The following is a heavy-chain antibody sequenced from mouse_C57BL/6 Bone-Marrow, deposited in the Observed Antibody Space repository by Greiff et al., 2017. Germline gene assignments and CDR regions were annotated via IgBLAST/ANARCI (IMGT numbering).Heavy chain of an antibody. CDR1: GFTFSDYG. V-gene: IGHV5-17*01. Sequence: EVKLVESGGGLVKPGGSLKLSCAASGFTFSDYGMHWVRQAPEKGLEWVAYISSGSSTIYYADTVKGRFTISRDNAKNTQFLQITSLTSEDTAMYYCARDGYYEIDYWGQGTSVTVSS. D-gene: IGHD2-3*01. J-gene: IGHJ4*01. CDR2: ISSGSSTI. CDR3: ARDGYYEIDY.